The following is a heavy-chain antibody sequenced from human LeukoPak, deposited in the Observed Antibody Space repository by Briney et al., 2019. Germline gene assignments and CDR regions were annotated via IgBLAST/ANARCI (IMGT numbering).Heavy chain of an antibody. CDR2: ISSSSSYI. D-gene: IGHD2-2*01. J-gene: IGHJ6*04. CDR3: ASLYCSSTSCYDYYYYGMDV. V-gene: IGHV3-21*01. Sequence: PGGSLRLSCAASGFTFSSYSMNWVRQAPGKGLEWVLSISSSSSYIYYADSVKGRFTISRDNAKNSLYLQMNSLRAEDTAVYYCASLYCSSTSCYDYYYYGMDVWGKGTTVTVSS. CDR1: GFTFSSYS.